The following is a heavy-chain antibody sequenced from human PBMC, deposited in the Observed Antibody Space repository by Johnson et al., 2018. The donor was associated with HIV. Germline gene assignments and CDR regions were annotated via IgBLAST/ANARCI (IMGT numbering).Heavy chain of an antibody. J-gene: IGHJ3*02. Sequence: SYGMHWVRQATGKGLEWVSAIGTAGDTYYPGSVKGRFTISRENAKNSLYLQMNSLRAGDTAVYYCARVMVQGDAFDIWGQGTMVTVSS. CDR2: IGTAGDT. CDR3: ARVMVQGDAFDI. V-gene: IGHV3-13*01. D-gene: IGHD3-10*01. CDR1: SYG.